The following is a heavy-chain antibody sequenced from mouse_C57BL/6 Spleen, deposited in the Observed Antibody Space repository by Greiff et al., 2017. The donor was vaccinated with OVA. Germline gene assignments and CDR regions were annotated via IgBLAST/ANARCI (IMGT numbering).Heavy chain of an antibody. V-gene: IGHV5-4*01. J-gene: IGHJ4*01. CDR1: GFTFSSYA. Sequence: EVQRVESGGGLVKPGGSLKLSCAASGFTFSSYAMSWVRQTPEKRLEWVATISDGGSYTYYPDNVKGRFTISRDNAKNNLYMQMSHLKSEDTAMYYCARDRPYYGNYNALDYWGQGTSVTVSA. CDR2: ISDGGSYT. D-gene: IGHD2-10*01. CDR3: ARDRPYYGNYNALDY.